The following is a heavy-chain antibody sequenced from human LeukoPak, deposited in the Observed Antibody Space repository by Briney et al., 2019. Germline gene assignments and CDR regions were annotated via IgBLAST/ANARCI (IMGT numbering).Heavy chain of an antibody. CDR1: GFTFRSYG. D-gene: IGHD3-16*01. CDR3: AKGGGGVLAS. CDR2: ISGSGDST. Sequence: PGGSLRPSCAASGFTFRSYGMTWVRQAPGKGLEWVSAISGSGDSTYYADSVKGRFTISRDNSRSTVFLQMNSLKADDTAVYYCAKGGGGVLASWGQGTLVTVSS. J-gene: IGHJ4*02. V-gene: IGHV3-23*01.